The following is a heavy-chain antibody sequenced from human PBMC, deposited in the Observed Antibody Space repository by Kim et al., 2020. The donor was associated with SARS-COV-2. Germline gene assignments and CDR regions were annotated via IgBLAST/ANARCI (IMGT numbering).Heavy chain of an antibody. V-gene: IGHV3-21*01. J-gene: IGHJ6*02. CDR1: GFTFSSYS. Sequence: GGSLRLSCAASGFTFSSYSMNWVRQAPGKGLEWVSSISSSSSYIYYADSVKGRFTISRDNAKNSLYLQMNSLRAEDTAVYYCARDIARRYFDWLPYYYGMDVWRQGTTVTVSS. CDR2: ISSSSSYI. CDR3: ARDIARRYFDWLPYYYGMDV. D-gene: IGHD3-9*01.